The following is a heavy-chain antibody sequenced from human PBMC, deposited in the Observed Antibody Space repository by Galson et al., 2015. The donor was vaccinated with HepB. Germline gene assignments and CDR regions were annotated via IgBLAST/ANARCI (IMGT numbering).Heavy chain of an antibody. J-gene: IGHJ3*02. Sequence: SLRLSCAASGFTFSNYAIHWVRQAPGKGLEWVAVISYDGGNKFYADSVKGRFTISRDNSKHTLFLQVNSLRVEDTAVYYCAREGGDGYNLGGAFDIWGQGTVVAVSS. CDR1: GFTFSNYA. D-gene: IGHD5-24*01. CDR2: ISYDGGNK. V-gene: IGHV3-30*04. CDR3: AREGGDGYNLGGAFDI.